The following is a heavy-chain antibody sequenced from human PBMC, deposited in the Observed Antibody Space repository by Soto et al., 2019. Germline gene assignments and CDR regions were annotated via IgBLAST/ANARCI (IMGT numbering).Heavy chain of an antibody. CDR1: GGAFATFA. Sequence: QVQLVQSGAEVKKPGCSVKVSCKASGGAFATFAISWVRQAPGQGLEWMGGIIPIFGTGTSAQRFQGRVTITADQSTSTVYMELSSLRSEDTAMYYCARGWGSGSYCDYWGQGTLVTVSS. J-gene: IGHJ4*02. D-gene: IGHD3-10*01. V-gene: IGHV1-69*01. CDR2: IIPIFGTG. CDR3: ARGWGSGSYCDY.